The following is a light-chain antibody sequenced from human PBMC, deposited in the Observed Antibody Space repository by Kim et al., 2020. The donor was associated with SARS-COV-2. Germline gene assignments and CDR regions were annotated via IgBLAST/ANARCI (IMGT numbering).Light chain of an antibody. Sequence: SPGERATRSGRASQSVSNNVAWYQQKPGQAPRLLIYGASTRATGIPARFSGSGSGTEFTLTISSLQSEDLAVYHCQQYDDWPPWTFGQGTKVEIK. CDR2: GAS. V-gene: IGKV3-15*01. CDR3: QQYDDWPPWT. J-gene: IGKJ1*01. CDR1: QSVSNN.